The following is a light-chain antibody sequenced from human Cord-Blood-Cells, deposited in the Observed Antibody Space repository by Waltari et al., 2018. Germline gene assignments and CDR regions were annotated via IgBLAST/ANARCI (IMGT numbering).Light chain of an antibody. CDR1: SSSVGGYNH. CDR2: DVS. V-gene: IGLV2-14*01. CDR3: SSYTSSSTYV. J-gene: IGLJ1*01. Sequence: QSALTQTASVSGSPGQSITLSCTGTSSSVGGYNHVPWYQQHPGKAPKPMIYDVSNRPSGVSNRFSGSKSGNTASLTISGLQAEDEADYYCSSYTSSSTYVFGTGTKVTVL.